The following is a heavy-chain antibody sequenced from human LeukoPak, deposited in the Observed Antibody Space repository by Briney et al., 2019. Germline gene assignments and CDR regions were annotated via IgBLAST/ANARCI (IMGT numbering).Heavy chain of an antibody. CDR3: ARRIYCSSTSCFDY. J-gene: IGHJ4*02. CDR2: ISTYNGNT. D-gene: IGHD2-2*01. Sequence: ASVKVSCKASGDTFTSYGISWVRQAPGQGLEWMGWISTYNGNTNYAQKLQGRVTMTTDTSTSTAYMELRSLRSDDTAVYYCARRIYCSSTSCFDYWGQGTLVTVSS. V-gene: IGHV1-18*01. CDR1: GDTFTSYG.